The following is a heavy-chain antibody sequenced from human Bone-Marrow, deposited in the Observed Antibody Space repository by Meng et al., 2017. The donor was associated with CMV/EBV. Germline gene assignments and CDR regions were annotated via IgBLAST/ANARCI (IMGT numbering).Heavy chain of an antibody. CDR1: GFTFSSYS. Sequence: GESLKISCAASGFTFSSYSMNWVRQAPGKGLEWVSYISSSSSTIYYADSVKGRFTISRDNSKNTLYLQMNSLRAEDTAVYYCARPFYYGGNHDAFDIWGQGTLVTVSS. D-gene: IGHD4-23*01. CDR2: ISSSSSTI. V-gene: IGHV3-48*01. CDR3: ARPFYYGGNHDAFDI. J-gene: IGHJ3*02.